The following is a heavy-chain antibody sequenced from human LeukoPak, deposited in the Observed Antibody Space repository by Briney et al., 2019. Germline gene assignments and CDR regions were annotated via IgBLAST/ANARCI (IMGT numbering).Heavy chain of an antibody. D-gene: IGHD3-10*01. V-gene: IGHV3-30*18. CDR3: AKEFGRSYYFDY. CDR1: GFTFSSYG. J-gene: IGHJ4*02. CDR2: ISYDGSNK. Sequence: GGSLRLSCAASGFTFSSYGMHWVRQAPGKGLEWVAVISYDGSNKYYADSVKGRFTISRDNSKNTLYLQMNSLRAEDTAVYYCAKEFGRSYYFDYWGQGTLVTVSS.